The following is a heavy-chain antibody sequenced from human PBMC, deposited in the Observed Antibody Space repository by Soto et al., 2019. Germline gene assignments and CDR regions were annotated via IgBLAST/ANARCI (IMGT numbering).Heavy chain of an antibody. V-gene: IGHV1-69*02. CDR2: IIPVLGVT. CDR1: GDTFSSYT. J-gene: IGHJ6*04. CDR3: ARRRYCGVDCYPQYYDGIDV. D-gene: IGHD2-21*02. Sequence: QVQLVQSGPEVKKPGSSVRISCRAGGDTFSSYTVSCVRQTHGQVLEWMGRIIPVLGVTNYSRKFKGRTTITSAKSKTTAHVELGSLKAEDPARYYFARRRYCGVDCYPQYYDGIDVCGEGTPVIVSS.